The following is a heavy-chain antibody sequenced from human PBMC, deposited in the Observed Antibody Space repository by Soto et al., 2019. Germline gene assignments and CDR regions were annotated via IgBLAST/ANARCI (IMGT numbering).Heavy chain of an antibody. D-gene: IGHD2-2*01. CDR2: ISDGGRT. Sequence: SEPWSRGCNFSGASINTDYWNWIRQSPGEGRGWIGYISDGGRTNYKPALESRVTISLDTDKKQVSLKLSSVSAAITARYFCEGYCSSSIWPEDHCLALEVWGQGTTFT. CDR3: EGYCSSSIWPEDHCLALEV. J-gene: IGHJ6*02. V-gene: IGHV4-59*01. CDR1: GASINTDY.